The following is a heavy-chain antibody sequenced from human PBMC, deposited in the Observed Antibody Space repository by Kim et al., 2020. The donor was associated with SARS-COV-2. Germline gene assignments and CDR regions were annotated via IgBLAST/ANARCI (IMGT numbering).Heavy chain of an antibody. J-gene: IGHJ4*02. Sequence: GGSLRLSCAASGFTFSSYSMNWVRQAPGKGLEWVSSISSSSSYIYYADSVKGRFTISRDNAKNSLYLQMNSLRAEDTAVYYCARAQRTHSSGYYPVFDYWGQGTLVTVSS. CDR1: GFTFSSYS. D-gene: IGHD3-22*01. V-gene: IGHV3-21*01. CDR3: ARAQRTHSSGYYPVFDY. CDR2: ISSSSSYI.